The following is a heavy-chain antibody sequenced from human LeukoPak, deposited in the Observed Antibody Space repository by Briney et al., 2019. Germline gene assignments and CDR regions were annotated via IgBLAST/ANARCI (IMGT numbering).Heavy chain of an antibody. V-gene: IGHV3-7*03. D-gene: IGHD4-17*01. CDR1: GFTFSYYW. CDR3: TKVSYGRYFDY. Sequence: GGSLRLSCAASGFTFSYYWMSWVRQAPGKGLEWVANIKQDGGEKYYVDSVKGRFTISRDNSKNTLYLQMNSLRAEDTAVYYCTKVSYGRYFDYWGQGTLVTVSS. J-gene: IGHJ4*02. CDR2: IKQDGGEK.